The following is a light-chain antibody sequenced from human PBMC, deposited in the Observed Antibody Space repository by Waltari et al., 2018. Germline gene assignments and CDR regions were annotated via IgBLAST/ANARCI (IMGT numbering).Light chain of an antibody. CDR1: QRVTGSF. V-gene: IGKV3-20*01. CDR2: NTS. J-gene: IGKJ4*01. CDR3: QTYGASPS. Sequence: EIVFTQSPDTLPLSPGARATLSCRASQRVTGSFLAWYQQKPGQSPRLLIYNTSNRATGIPDRFSGSGSGTHFTLTISRLEPEDFAVYYCQTYGASPSFGGGTKVEVK.